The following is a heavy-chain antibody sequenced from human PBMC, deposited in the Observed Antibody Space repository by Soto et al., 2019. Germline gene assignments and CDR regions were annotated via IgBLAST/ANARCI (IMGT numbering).Heavy chain of an antibody. Sequence: GGSLRLSCAASGFTFRSYAMGWVRQATGKGLEWVSAISGSGGSTYYADSVKGRFTISRDNSKNTLYLQMNSLRAEDTAVYYCAKGIVYYYDSSGYFAYWGQGTLVTVSS. J-gene: IGHJ4*02. V-gene: IGHV3-23*01. CDR1: GFTFRSYA. CDR3: AKGIVYYYDSSGYFAY. D-gene: IGHD3-22*01. CDR2: ISGSGGST.